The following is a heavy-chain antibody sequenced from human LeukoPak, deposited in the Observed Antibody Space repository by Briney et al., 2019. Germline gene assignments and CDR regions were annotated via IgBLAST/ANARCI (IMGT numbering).Heavy chain of an antibody. CDR3: ARGAPLWYYYDSSGYHYFDY. V-gene: IGHV5-51*01. CDR1: GYIFTSYW. J-gene: IGHJ4*02. D-gene: IGHD3-22*01. CDR2: IYPGDFDT. Sequence: GASLKISCKGSGYIFTSYWIGWVRQLPGKGLEWMGIIYPGDFDTRYSPSFQGQVTISADKSISTAYLQWSSLKASDTAMYYCARGAPLWYYYDSSGYHYFDYWGQGTLVTVSS.